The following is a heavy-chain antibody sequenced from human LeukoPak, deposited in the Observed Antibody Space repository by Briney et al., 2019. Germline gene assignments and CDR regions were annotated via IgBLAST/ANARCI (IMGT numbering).Heavy chain of an antibody. CDR2: IVIGSGNT. CDR1: GFTFTSSA. Sequence: SVKVSCKASGFTFTSSAVQWVRQARGQRLEWIGWIVIGSGNTNYAQKFQERVTITRDMSTSTAYMELSSLRSEDTAVYYCAAGTLNYDILTGYYLEYYYYGMDVWGQGTTVTVSS. J-gene: IGHJ6*02. V-gene: IGHV1-58*01. CDR3: AAGTLNYDILTGYYLEYYYYGMDV. D-gene: IGHD3-9*01.